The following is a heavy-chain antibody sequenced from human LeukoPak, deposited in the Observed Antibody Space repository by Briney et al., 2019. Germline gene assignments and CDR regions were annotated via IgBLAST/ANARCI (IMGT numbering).Heavy chain of an antibody. J-gene: IGHJ5*02. V-gene: IGHV1-46*01. CDR3: ARSKQTPNSGWQGSWSDP. CDR1: GYTFTSYY. CDR2: INPSGGST. D-gene: IGHD6-19*01. Sequence: ASVKVSCKASGYTFTSYYMHWVRQAPGQGLEWMGIINPSGGSTSYAQKFQGRVTMTRDTSTSTVYMELSSLRSEDTAVYYCARSKQTPNSGWQGSWSDPWGQGTLVTVSS.